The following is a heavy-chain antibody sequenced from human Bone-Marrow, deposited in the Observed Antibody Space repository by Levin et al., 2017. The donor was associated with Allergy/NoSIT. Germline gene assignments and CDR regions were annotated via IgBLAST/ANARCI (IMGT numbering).Heavy chain of an antibody. CDR3: VRGIRTPEFDP. D-gene: IGHD1-14*01. V-gene: IGHV3-23*01. Sequence: GGSLRLSCAASGFTFSISDMSWVRQAPGKGLEWVSGIRGGGPQRYYASSVNGRFTISRDNTENTLSLQMNNLRAEDTALYYCVRGIRTPEFDPWGQGILVAVSS. CDR1: GFTFSISD. CDR2: IRGGGPQR. J-gene: IGHJ5*02.